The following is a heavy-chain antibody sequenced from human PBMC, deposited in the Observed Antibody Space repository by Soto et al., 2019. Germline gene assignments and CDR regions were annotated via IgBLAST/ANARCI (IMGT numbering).Heavy chain of an antibody. CDR1: GFTFSSYG. Sequence: QVQLVESGGGVVQPGRSRRLSCAASGFTFSSYGMHWVRQAPGKGLEWVANIRYDGNNKYYTDSVKGRFTISRDNSKGMLYLQMNSLGAEDTAVYYCAREWQAAAGTYSFDYWGQGTLVTVSS. CDR2: IRYDGNNK. J-gene: IGHJ4*02. CDR3: AREWQAAAGTYSFDY. V-gene: IGHV3-33*01. D-gene: IGHD6-13*01.